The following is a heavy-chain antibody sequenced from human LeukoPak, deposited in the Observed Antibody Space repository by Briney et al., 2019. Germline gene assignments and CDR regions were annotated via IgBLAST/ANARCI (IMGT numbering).Heavy chain of an antibody. Sequence: ASETLSLTCAVYGGSFSGYYWSWIRQPPGKGLEWIGEINHSGSTNYNPSLKSRVTISVDTSKNQFSLKLSSVTAADTAVYYCARLSLGDIWGQGTMVTVSS. CDR1: GGSFSGYY. CDR2: INHSGST. J-gene: IGHJ3*02. D-gene: IGHD7-27*01. V-gene: IGHV4-34*01. CDR3: ARLSLGDI.